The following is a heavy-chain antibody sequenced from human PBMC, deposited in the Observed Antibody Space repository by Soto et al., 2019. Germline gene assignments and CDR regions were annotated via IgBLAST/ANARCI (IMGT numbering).Heavy chain of an antibody. Sequence: QERLVQSGAEVRKPGSSVKVSCKVTGGTSTRYAINWVRQAPGQGLEWMGGIVPMFGTSKYAQKLQGRVTITADTSTNIAYMELRSLRSEDRGVYYCNRGSEYDFLSSYLWGQGTLVSVSS. J-gene: IGHJ4*02. D-gene: IGHD3-3*01. CDR1: GGTSTRYA. CDR2: IVPMFGTS. CDR3: NRGSEYDFLSSYL. V-gene: IGHV1-69*06.